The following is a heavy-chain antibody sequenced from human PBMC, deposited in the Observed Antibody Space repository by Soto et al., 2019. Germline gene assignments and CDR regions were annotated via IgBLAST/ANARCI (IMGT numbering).Heavy chain of an antibody. V-gene: IGHV3-30*18. Sequence: QVQLVESGGGVVQPGRSLRLSCAASGFTFSSFGMHWVRQAPGKGLEWVAVASYDGSYKYYADSVKGRFTISRDNSKNTLDLQMNSLRAEDTAVYYYAKERSVVATTPDFDYWGQGTLVTVSS. CDR3: AKERSVVATTPDFDY. CDR1: GFTFSSFG. J-gene: IGHJ4*02. CDR2: ASYDGSYK. D-gene: IGHD5-12*01.